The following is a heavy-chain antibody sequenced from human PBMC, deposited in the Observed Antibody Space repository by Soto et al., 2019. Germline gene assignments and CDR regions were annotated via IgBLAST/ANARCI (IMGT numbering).Heavy chain of an antibody. J-gene: IGHJ3*02. D-gene: IGHD3-9*01. CDR1: GVSVSSVDYY. Sequence: TLSLTCTVSGVSVSSVDYYWSWIRQPPGKGLEWVGYIYYTGRTYYNPSLKSRVIISVDTSKNQFSLKPSSVTAAEKAVYYCARAHYDILTGYRTHAFDXWGQGTMVTVS. CDR3: ARAHYDILTGYRTHAFDX. CDR2: IYYTGRT. V-gene: IGHV4-30-4*01.